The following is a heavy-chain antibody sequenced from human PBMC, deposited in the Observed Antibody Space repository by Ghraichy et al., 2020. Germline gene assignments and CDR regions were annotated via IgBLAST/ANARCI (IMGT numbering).Heavy chain of an antibody. J-gene: IGHJ4*02. CDR1: GGSISSSSYY. CDR3: ARWGSGWYSRGGFDY. CDR2: IYYSGST. D-gene: IGHD6-19*01. V-gene: IGHV4-39*01. Sequence: SETPSLTCTVSGGSISSSSYYWGWIRQPPGKGLEWIGSIYYSGSTYYNPSLKSRVTISVDTSKNQFSLKLSSVTAADTAVYYCARWGSGWYSRGGFDYWGQGTLVTVSS.